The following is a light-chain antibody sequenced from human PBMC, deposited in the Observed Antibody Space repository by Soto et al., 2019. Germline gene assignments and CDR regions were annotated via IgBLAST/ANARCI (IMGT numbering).Light chain of an antibody. CDR3: CSYAGSYTWV. V-gene: IGLV2-11*01. CDR1: SSDVGVFNY. CDR2: DVN. J-gene: IGLJ3*02. Sequence: QSALTQPRSVSGSPGQSVTISCTGTSSDVGVFNYVSWYQHHPGKAPKLMLYDVNKRPSGVPDRFSGSKSGNTASLTSSGLLTEDEADYYCCSYAGSYTWVFGGGTKLTVL.